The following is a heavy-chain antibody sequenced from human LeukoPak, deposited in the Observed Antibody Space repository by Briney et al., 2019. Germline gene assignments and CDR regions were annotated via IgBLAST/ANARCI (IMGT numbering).Heavy chain of an antibody. CDR2: ISGGDGTT. D-gene: IGHD6-6*01. J-gene: IGHJ4*02. CDR3: AKAGSLDIAARQNY. Sequence: GGSLRLSCAASGFTFSGSAMHWVRQAPGKGLEWVSGISGGDGTTFYADSVKGRFTISRDNSKNTLYLQMNSLRAEDTAVYYCAKAGSLDIAARQNYWGQGTLVTVSS. CDR1: GFTFSGSA. V-gene: IGHV3-23*01.